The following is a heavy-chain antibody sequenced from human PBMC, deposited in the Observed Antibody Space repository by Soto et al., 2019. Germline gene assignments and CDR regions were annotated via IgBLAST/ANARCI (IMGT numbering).Heavy chain of an antibody. V-gene: IGHV4-34*01. Sequence: PSETLSLTCAVYGGSFSGCYWSWIRQPPGKGLEWIGEINHSGSTNYNPSLKSRVTISVDTSKNQFSLKLSSVTAADTAVYYCARGRGFWSGRPYYYYYMDVWGKGTTVTVSS. CDR2: INHSGST. CDR1: GGSFSGCY. CDR3: ARGRGFWSGRPYYYYYMDV. J-gene: IGHJ6*03. D-gene: IGHD3-3*01.